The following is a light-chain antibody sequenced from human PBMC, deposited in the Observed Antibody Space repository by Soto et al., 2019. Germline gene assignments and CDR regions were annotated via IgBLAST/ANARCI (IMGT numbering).Light chain of an antibody. CDR1: KNDIGVYDF. J-gene: IGLJ1*01. Sequence: QSVLTQSPSASGSPGQSVTISCTGTKNDIGVYDFVSWYQHHPGKAPRLIIYEVVQRPSGVPDRFSGSKSGNTASLTVSGLQAADEADYFCKSYAGSNTYVFGSGTKVPS. CDR3: KSYAGSNTYV. V-gene: IGLV2-8*01. CDR2: EVV.